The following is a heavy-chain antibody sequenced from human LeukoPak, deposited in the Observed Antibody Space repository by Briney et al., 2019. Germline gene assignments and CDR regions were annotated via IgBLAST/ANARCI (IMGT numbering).Heavy chain of an antibody. V-gene: IGHV3-7*03. CDR1: GGSISTSSYY. D-gene: IGHD2-2*02. CDR3: ARDRPIYFYYYYGMDV. Sequence: ETLSLTCTVSGGSISTSSYYWGWIRQAPGKGLEWVANIKQDGSEKYYVDSVKGRFTISRDNTKNSLYLQMNSLRAEDTAVYYCARDRPIYFYYYYGMDVWGQGTTVTVSS. J-gene: IGHJ6*02. CDR2: IKQDGSEK.